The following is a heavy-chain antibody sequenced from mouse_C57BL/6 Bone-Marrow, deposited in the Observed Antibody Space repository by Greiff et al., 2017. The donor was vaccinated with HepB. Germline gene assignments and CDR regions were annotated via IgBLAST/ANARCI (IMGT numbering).Heavy chain of an antibody. CDR3: VLRDYYAMDY. Sequence: SGAELVRPGTSVKMSCKASGYTFTNYWIGWAKQRPGHGLEWIGDIYPGGGYTNYNEKFKGKATLTADKSSSTAYMQFSSLTSEDSAIYYCVLRDYYAMDYWGQGTSVTVSS. CDR1: GYTFTNYW. D-gene: IGHD1-1*01. J-gene: IGHJ4*01. CDR2: IYPGGGYT. V-gene: IGHV1-63*01.